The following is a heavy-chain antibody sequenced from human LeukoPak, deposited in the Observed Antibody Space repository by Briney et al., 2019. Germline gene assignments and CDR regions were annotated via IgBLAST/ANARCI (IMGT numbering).Heavy chain of an antibody. CDR1: GHSFTNYW. J-gene: IGHJ3*02. Sequence: GESLQISCRGSGHSFTNYWIGWVRQMPGKGLEWMGIIYPADSDTRYSPSFQGQVTISADKSTSTAYLQWSSLKASDTAMYYCASPHSSGWYGGAFDIWGQGTMVTVSS. CDR2: IYPADSDT. CDR3: ASPHSSGWYGGAFDI. D-gene: IGHD6-19*01. V-gene: IGHV5-51*01.